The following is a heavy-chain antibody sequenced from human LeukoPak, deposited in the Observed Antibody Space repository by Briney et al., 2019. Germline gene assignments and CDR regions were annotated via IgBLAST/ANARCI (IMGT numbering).Heavy chain of an antibody. CDR3: ARAYKYYYDSSGYPYYFDY. V-gene: IGHV4-34*01. CDR2: INNSGST. CDR1: GGSFSGYY. J-gene: IGHJ4*02. Sequence: SETLSLTCAVYGGSFSGYYWSWIRQPPGKGLEWIGEINNSGSTNYNPSLKSRVTISLDTSKNQFSPKLSSVTAADTAVYYCARAYKYYYDSSGYPYYFDYWGQGTLVTVSS. D-gene: IGHD3-22*01.